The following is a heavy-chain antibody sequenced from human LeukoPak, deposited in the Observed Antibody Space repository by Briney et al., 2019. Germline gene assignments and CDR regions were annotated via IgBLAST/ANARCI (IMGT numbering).Heavy chain of an antibody. Sequence: GGSLSLSCAASGFTFSSYSMNWVRQAPGKGLEWVSSISSSSSYIYYAGSLKGRFTISRDNAKNSLCLQMNSLRAEDTAVYYCARGGTAVEDYWGQGTLVTVSS. D-gene: IGHD6-19*01. CDR3: ARGGTAVEDY. CDR2: ISSSSSYI. V-gene: IGHV3-21*01. CDR1: GFTFSSYS. J-gene: IGHJ4*02.